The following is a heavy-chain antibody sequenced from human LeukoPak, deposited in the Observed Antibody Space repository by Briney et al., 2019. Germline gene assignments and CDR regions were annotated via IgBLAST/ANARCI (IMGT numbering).Heavy chain of an antibody. Sequence: SETLSLTCTVSGAPITNSYWGWIRQPPGKGLEWIGFTHYSVSTSSNPSLKSRVAMSVDTSKNQFSLRVTSVTAADTAVYYCARLYPLVSISTYHYHPLDVWGQGTTVTVS. V-gene: IGHV4-59*08. CDR1: GAPITNSY. D-gene: IGHD2-8*02. CDR3: ARLYPLVSISTYHYHPLDV. CDR2: THYSVST. J-gene: IGHJ6*02.